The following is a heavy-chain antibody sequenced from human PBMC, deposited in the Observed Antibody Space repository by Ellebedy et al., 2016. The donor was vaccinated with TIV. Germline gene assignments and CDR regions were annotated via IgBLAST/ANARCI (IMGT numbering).Heavy chain of an antibody. J-gene: IGHJ3*02. CDR3: GRRYCTGGVCVFGGDGFDI. Sequence: AASVKVSCKASGYMFATNVIHWVRQAPGQGLEWMGLISPINGGTVYLQRFQGRVTMTGDTSTNTAYLELFSLRSEDTAVYYCGRRYCTGGVCVFGGDGFDIWGQGTLVTVSS. D-gene: IGHD2-8*02. CDR1: GYMFATNV. CDR2: ISPINGGT. V-gene: IGHV1-46*01.